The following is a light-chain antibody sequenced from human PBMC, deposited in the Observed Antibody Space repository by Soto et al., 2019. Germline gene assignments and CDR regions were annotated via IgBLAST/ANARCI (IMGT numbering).Light chain of an antibody. V-gene: IGKV1-9*01. CDR2: AAS. J-gene: IGKJ4*01. CDR1: QGISSF. Sequence: QLTQTPSSLSAPVGDRVTITCRASQGISSFLAWYQQKPGKAPKLLIYAASSLQSGVPSRFSGSGFGTDFTLTITSLQPEDFATYYCQQVESYPSTFGGGTKVDIK. CDR3: QQVESYPST.